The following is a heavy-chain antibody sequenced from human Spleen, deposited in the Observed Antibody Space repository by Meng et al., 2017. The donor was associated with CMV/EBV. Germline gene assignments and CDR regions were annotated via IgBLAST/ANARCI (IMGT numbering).Heavy chain of an antibody. D-gene: IGHD2-2*01. J-gene: IGHJ6*02. V-gene: IGHV4-34*01. CDR1: GYY. CDR2: INHSGST. CDR3: ARGHIVVVPAASWYYYYGMDV. Sequence: GYYWSWIRQPPGKGLEWIGEINHSGSTNYNPSLKSRVTISVDTSKNQFSLKLSSVTAADTAVYYCARGHIVVVPAASWYYYYGMDVWGQGTTVTVSS.